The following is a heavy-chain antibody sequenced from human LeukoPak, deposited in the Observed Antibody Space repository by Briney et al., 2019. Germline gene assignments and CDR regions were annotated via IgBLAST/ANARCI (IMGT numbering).Heavy chain of an antibody. Sequence: PGGSLRLSCAASGFTFSNAWMNWVRQAPGKGLEWVGRIKSKTDGGTTDYAAPVKGRFTISGDDSKNTLYLQMNSLKTEDTAVYYCTTDLIFGVVIIRDYWGQGTLVTVSS. V-gene: IGHV3-15*07. D-gene: IGHD3-3*01. CDR1: GFTFSNAW. CDR3: TTDLIFGVVIIRDY. CDR2: IKSKTDGGTT. J-gene: IGHJ4*02.